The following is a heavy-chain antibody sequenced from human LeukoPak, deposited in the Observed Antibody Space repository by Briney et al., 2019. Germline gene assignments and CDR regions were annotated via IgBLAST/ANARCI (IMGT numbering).Heavy chain of an antibody. CDR2: LNTDGSTT. D-gene: IGHD3-10*02. CDR1: GFTFSNYW. V-gene: IGHV3-74*01. CDR3: AELGITMIGGV. Sequence: GGSLRLSCAASGFTFSNYWMHWVRQAPGKGLVWVSRLNTDGSTTGYADSVKGRFTVSRDNAKNSLYLQMNSLRAEDTAVYYCAELGITMIGGVWGKGTTVTISS. J-gene: IGHJ6*04.